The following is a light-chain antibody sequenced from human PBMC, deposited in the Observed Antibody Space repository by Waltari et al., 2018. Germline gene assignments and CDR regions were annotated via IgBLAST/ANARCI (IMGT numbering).Light chain of an antibody. J-gene: IGLJ2*01. CDR3: SSYAVSNNLL. CDR2: EVN. Sequence: QSALTQPPSASGSPGQSVTISCTGTSRDVGGYKYVSWYQQHPGKAPRLIIYEVNRPPSGVPDRCSGSKSGNTASLTVSGLQAEDEADYYCSSYAVSNNLLFGGGTKLTVL. CDR1: SRDVGGYKY. V-gene: IGLV2-8*01.